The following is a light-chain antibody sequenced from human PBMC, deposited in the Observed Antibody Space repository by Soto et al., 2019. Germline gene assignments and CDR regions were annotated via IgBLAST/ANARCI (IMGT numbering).Light chain of an antibody. CDR2: EVV. Sequence: QSALTQHPAASGSPGQSVTIYCTGTSSDVGGYNYFSWYQQHPGAAPKLMIYEVVKRPSGVPDRFSGSKSGNTASLTVSGLQAEDESDYYCSSYGGDNNVVFGGVTKLTVL. V-gene: IGLV2-8*01. CDR1: SSDVGGYNY. CDR3: SSYGGDNNVV. J-gene: IGLJ2*01.